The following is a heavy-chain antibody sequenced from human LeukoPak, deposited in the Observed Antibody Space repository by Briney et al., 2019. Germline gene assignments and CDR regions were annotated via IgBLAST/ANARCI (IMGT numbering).Heavy chain of an antibody. D-gene: IGHD3-10*01. J-gene: IGHJ6*02. CDR1: GFTFSSYA. CDR2: ISGSGGST. V-gene: IGHV3-23*01. CDR3: AKDTTGFGEFNYYCYGMDV. Sequence: PGGSLRLSCAASGFTFSSYAMSWVRQAPGKGLEWVSAISGSGGSTYYADSVKGRLTISRDNSKNTLYLQMNSLRAEDTAVYYCAKDTTGFGEFNYYCYGMDVWGQGTTVTVSS.